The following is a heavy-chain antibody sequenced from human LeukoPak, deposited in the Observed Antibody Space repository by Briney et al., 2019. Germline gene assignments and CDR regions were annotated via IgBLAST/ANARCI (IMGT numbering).Heavy chain of an antibody. D-gene: IGHD6-13*01. CDR2: IRFDGANK. V-gene: IGHV3-30*02. CDR3: AKGAERDSSSWYEDYYYGMDV. CDR1: GFTFSNYG. J-gene: IGHJ6*02. Sequence: GGSLRLSCAASGFTFSNYGMHWVRQAPGKGLEWAALIRFDGANKYYADSVKGRFTISRDNSKNTLYLQMNSLRAEDTAVYYCAKGAERDSSSWYEDYYYGMDVWGQGTTVTVSS.